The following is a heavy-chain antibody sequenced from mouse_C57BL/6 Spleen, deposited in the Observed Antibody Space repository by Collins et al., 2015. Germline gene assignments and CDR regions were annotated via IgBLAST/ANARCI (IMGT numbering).Heavy chain of an antibody. D-gene: IGHD2-1*01. V-gene: IGHV8-12*01. CDR1: GFSLSTSGMG. CDR3: ARRDGNNEGYYAMDY. Sequence: QVTLKESGPGILQPSQTLSLTCSFSGFSLSTSGMGVSWIRQPSGKGLEWLAHIYWDDDKRYNPSLKSRLTISKDTSSNQVFLKITSVDTADTATYYCARRDGNNEGYYAMDYWGQGTSVTVSS. CDR2: IYWDDDK. J-gene: IGHJ4*01.